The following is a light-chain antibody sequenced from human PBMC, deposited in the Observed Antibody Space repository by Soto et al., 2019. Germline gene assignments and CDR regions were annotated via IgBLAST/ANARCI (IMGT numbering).Light chain of an antibody. CDR2: GAS. J-gene: IGKJ5*01. Sequence: DIQMTQSPSSLSASVGYRVTITCRASQSISTYLNWYQQKPGKAPKLLIYGASNLQSGVPSRFSGSGSGTDFTLTISSLQPEDFSTYYCQQSLSTPRITFGQGTRLEIK. CDR3: QQSLSTPRIT. V-gene: IGKV1-39*01. CDR1: QSISTY.